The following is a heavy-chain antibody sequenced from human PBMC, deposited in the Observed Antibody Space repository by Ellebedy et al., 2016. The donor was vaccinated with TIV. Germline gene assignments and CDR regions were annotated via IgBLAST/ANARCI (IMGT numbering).Heavy chain of an antibody. CDR2: IYPGDSDT. CDR1: GYSFTSYW. D-gene: IGHD3-10*01. CDR3: ARLGFFSGVAGTGDY. Sequence: ASVKVSCKGSGYSFTSYWIGWVRQMPGKGLEWMGIIYPGDSDTRYSPSFQGQVTISADKSISTAYLQWSSLKASDTAMYYCARLGFFSGVAGTGDYWGQGTLVTVSS. V-gene: IGHV5-51*01. J-gene: IGHJ4*02.